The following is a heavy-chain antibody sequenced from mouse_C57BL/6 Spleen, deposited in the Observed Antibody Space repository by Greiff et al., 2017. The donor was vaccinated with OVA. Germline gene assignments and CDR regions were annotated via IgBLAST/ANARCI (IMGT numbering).Heavy chain of an antibody. CDR3: ARWHYYGSSYHFDY. CDR2: IYPGSGST. Sequence: QVQLQQPGAELVKPGASVKMSCKASGYTFTSYWITWVKQRPGQGLEWIGDIYPGSGSTNYNEKFKSKATLTVDTSSSTAYMQLSSRTSDDSAVYYCARWHYYGSSYHFDYWGQGTTLTVSS. V-gene: IGHV1-55*01. D-gene: IGHD1-1*01. J-gene: IGHJ2*01. CDR1: GYTFTSYW.